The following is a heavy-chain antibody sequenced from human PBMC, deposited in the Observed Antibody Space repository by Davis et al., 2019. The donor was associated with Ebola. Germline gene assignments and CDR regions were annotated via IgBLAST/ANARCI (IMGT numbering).Heavy chain of an antibody. J-gene: IGHJ5*02. CDR2: IYYSGST. V-gene: IGHV4-59*08. CDR1: GGSISSYY. Sequence: MPSETLSLTCTVSGGSISSYYWSWIRQPPGKGLEWSGYIYYSGSTNYNPSLKSRVTLSVDTSKNQFSLKLSSVTAADTAVYYCARNLDPRAYNWFDPWGQGTLVTVSS. CDR3: ARNLDPRAYNWFDP. D-gene: IGHD1-1*01.